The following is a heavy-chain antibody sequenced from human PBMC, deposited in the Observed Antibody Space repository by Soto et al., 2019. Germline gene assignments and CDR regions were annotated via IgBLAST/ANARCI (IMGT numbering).Heavy chain of an antibody. Sequence: GESLKISCKGSGYSFTSYWISWVRQMPGKGLEWMGRIDPSDSYTNDSPSFQGHVTISADKSISTAYLQWSSLKASDTAMYYCARRNSEMSDYYYYYGMDVWGQGTTVTVSS. J-gene: IGHJ6*02. CDR3: ARRNSEMSDYYYYYGMDV. CDR1: GYSFTSYW. CDR2: IDPSDSYT. V-gene: IGHV5-10-1*01. D-gene: IGHD4-4*01.